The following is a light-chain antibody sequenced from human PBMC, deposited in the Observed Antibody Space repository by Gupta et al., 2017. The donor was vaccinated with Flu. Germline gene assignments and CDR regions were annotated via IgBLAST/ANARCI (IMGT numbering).Light chain of an antibody. CDR1: RSNVGKNY. CDR3: AAWDDRVREYV. V-gene: IGLV1-47*01. J-gene: IGLJ1*01. CDR2: RDY. Sequence: QSALTQPPSVSATPGRMVTVSCSGSRSNVGKNYVYWFQQLPGTAPKPLIYRDYQRPTGVPDRFSGSKSGTSASLAISGLRPDDEADYYCAAWDDRVREYVFGPGTRVTVL.